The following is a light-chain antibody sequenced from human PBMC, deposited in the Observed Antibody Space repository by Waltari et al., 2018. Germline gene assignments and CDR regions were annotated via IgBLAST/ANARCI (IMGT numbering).Light chain of an antibody. V-gene: IGKV3-20*01. CDR2: GAS. J-gene: IGKJ5*01. CDR1: QGVRIRY. CDR3: QQYGSPSIT. Sequence: DIVLTQSPGILSLSPGVRATLSCRASQGVRIRYLHWYQQQPGQAPRLLLLGASSRATGIPDTVSGSGSGTNFSSPLSRLEPEDFVVSYCQQYGSPSITFGQGTRLEIK.